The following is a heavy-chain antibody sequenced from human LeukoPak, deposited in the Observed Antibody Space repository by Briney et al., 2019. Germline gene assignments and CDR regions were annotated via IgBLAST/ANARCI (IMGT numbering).Heavy chain of an antibody. J-gene: IGHJ6*02. CDR3: ARDTPEWLLDYYYGMDV. D-gene: IGHD3-3*01. CDR1: GFTFSSYW. V-gene: IGHV3-7*01. CDR2: IKQDGSEK. Sequence: GGSLRLSCAASGFTFSSYWMSWVRQAPGKGLEWVANIKQDGSEKYYVDSVKGRFTISRDNAKNSLYLQMNSLRAEDTAVYYCARDTPEWLLDYYYGMDVWGQGTTVTVSS.